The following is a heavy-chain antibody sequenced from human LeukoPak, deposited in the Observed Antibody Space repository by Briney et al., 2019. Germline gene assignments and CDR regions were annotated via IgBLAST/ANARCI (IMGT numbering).Heavy chain of an antibody. CDR2: INTNTGNP. V-gene: IGHV7-4-1*02. J-gene: IGHJ3*02. Sequence: ASVKVSFKASGYTFTSYAMNWVRQAPGQGLEWMGWINTNTGNPTYAQGFTGRFVFSLDTSVSTAYLQISSLKAEDTAVYYCARENYGSGSYSPGAFDIWGQGTMVTVSS. CDR1: GYTFTSYA. CDR3: ARENYGSGSYSPGAFDI. D-gene: IGHD3-10*01.